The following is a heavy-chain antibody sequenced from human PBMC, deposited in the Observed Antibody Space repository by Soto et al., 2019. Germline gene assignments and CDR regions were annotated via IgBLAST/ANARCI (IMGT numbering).Heavy chain of an antibody. J-gene: IGHJ6*02. Sequence: GGSLRLSCAASGFTFSSYAMSWVRQAPGKGLEWVSAISGSGGSTYYADSVKGQFTISRDNSKNTLYLQMNSLRAEDTAVYYCAKDSSSDDYYYYYGMDVWGQGTTVTVSS. CDR3: AKDSSSDDYYYYYGMDV. V-gene: IGHV3-23*01. D-gene: IGHD6-6*01. CDR2: ISGSGGST. CDR1: GFTFSSYA.